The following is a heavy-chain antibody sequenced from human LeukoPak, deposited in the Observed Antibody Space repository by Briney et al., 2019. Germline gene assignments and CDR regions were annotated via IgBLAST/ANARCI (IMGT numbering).Heavy chain of an antibody. J-gene: IGHJ6*02. CDR2: IYSDGDT. Sequence: GGSLRLSCAASGFTVSTNDMNWVRQTPGKGLECVSVIYSDGDTYYADSVKGRFIVSRDNSKNTLYLQMNSLRAEDTAVYYCARGRSGEVIFRVDHGMDVWGQGTTVTVSS. CDR1: GFTVSTND. CDR3: ARGRSGEVIFRVDHGMDV. D-gene: IGHD3-3*01. V-gene: IGHV3-53*01.